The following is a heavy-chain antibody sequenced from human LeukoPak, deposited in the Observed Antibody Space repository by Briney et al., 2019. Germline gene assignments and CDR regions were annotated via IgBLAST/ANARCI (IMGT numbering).Heavy chain of an antibody. CDR3: AKLLRDVTIYDF. Sequence: GGSLRLSCAASGFTFDDYVMHWVRQAPGKGLEWVSGITWNSDTIAYADSVKGRFTISRDNAKNSLFLQMNSLRADDTAFYYCAKLLRDVTIYDFWGPGALVTVSS. V-gene: IGHV3-9*01. D-gene: IGHD3/OR15-3a*01. CDR2: ITWNSDTI. J-gene: IGHJ1*01. CDR1: GFTFDDYV.